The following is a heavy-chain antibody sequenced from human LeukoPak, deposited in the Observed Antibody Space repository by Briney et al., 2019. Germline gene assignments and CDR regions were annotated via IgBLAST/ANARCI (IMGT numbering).Heavy chain of an antibody. CDR1: GSSFTSYW. J-gene: IGHJ4*02. D-gene: IGHD6-13*01. Sequence: GESLKISCKGSGSSFTSYWIGWVRQMPGKGLEWMGIIYPGDSDTRYSPSFQGQVTISANKSISTAYLQWSSLKASGTAMYYCARYSSSWSSSDYWGQGTLVTVSS. V-gene: IGHV5-51*01. CDR2: IYPGDSDT. CDR3: ARYSSSWSSSDY.